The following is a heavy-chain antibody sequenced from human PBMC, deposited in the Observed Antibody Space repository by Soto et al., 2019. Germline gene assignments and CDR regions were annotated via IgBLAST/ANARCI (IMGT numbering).Heavy chain of an antibody. V-gene: IGHV3-64*01. CDR3: AREGGSYYFDY. CDR2: ISRNGGST. D-gene: IGHD1-26*01. Sequence: EVQVVDSGGGLVQPGGSLRLSCAASGFTFRSYAMHWVRQAPGKGLEYVSTISRNGGSTYYANSVKGRFTISRDNSKNTLYLQMGSLRAEDMAVYYCAREGGSYYFDYWGQGTLVTVSS. CDR1: GFTFRSYA. J-gene: IGHJ4*02.